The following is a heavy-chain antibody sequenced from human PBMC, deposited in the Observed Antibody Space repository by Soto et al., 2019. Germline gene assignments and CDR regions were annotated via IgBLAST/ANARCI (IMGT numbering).Heavy chain of an antibody. J-gene: IGHJ6*02. D-gene: IGHD5-12*01. V-gene: IGHV3-30*18. CDR2: ISYDGSNK. CDR1: GFTFSSYG. Sequence: PGGSLRLSCAASGFTFSSYGMHWVRQAPGKGLEWVAVISYDGSNKYYADSVKGRFTISRDNSKNTLYLQMNSLRAEDTAVYYCANSLGGEMATIFDYYYYGMDVWGQGTTVTVSS. CDR3: ANSLGGEMATIFDYYYYGMDV.